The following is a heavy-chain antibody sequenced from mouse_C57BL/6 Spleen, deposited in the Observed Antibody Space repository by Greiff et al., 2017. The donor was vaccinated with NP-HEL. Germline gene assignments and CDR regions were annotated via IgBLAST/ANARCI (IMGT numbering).Heavy chain of an antibody. V-gene: IGHV1-55*01. J-gene: IGHJ4*01. Sequence: QVQLQQPGAELVKPGASVKMSCKASGYTFTSYWITWVKQRPGQGLEWVGDIYPGSGSTNYNEKFKSKATLTVDTSSCPAYMQLSSLTSEDSAVYYCARVPFTSYYAMDYWGQGTSVTVSS. D-gene: IGHD5-1*01. CDR1: GYTFTSYW. CDR2: IYPGSGST. CDR3: ARVPFTSYYAMDY.